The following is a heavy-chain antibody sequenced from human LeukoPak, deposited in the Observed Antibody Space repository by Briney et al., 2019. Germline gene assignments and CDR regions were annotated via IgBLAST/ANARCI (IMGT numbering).Heavy chain of an antibody. V-gene: IGHV3-30*18. CDR2: VSYDGSNK. CDR3: AKDGGCSSTTCYSPYYFDY. CDR1: GYSFTTYW. Sequence: GESLKISCKGSGYSFTTYWIAWVRQAPGKGLEWVAVVSYDGSNKYYADSVKGRFTISRVNSKNTLYLQMNSLRAEDTAVYYCAKDGGCSSTTCYSPYYFDYWGQGTLVTVSS. J-gene: IGHJ4*02. D-gene: IGHD2-2*01.